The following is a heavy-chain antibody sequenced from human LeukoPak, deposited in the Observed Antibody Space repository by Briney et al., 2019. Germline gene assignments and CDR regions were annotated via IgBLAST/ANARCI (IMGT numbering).Heavy chain of an antibody. J-gene: IGHJ6*02. CDR3: ARGEDSSGYYYVYYYGMDV. CDR1: GFTFSSYW. CDR2: INSDGSST. Sequence: GGSLRLSCAASGFTFSSYWMHWVRHAPGKGLVWVSRINSDGSSTSYADSVKGRFTISRDNAKNTLYLQMNSLRAEDTAVYYCARGEDSSGYYYVYYYGMDVWGQGTTVTVSS. V-gene: IGHV3-74*01. D-gene: IGHD3-22*01.